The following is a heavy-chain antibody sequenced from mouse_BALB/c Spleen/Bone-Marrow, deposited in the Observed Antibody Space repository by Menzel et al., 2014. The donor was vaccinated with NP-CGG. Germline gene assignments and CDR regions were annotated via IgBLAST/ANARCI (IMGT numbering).Heavy chain of an antibody. CDR3: ARNAFYRGYAMDY. CDR2: ISNGGGST. D-gene: IGHD2-12*01. V-gene: IGHV5-12*02. CDR1: GFTFSDYY. Sequence: DVMLVESGGGLVQPGGSLKLSCATSGFTFSDYYMYWVRQTPEKRLEWVAYISNGGGSTYYPDTVKGRFTISRDNAKNTLYPQMSRLKSEDTAMYYCARNAFYRGYAMDYWGQGTSVTVSS. J-gene: IGHJ4*01.